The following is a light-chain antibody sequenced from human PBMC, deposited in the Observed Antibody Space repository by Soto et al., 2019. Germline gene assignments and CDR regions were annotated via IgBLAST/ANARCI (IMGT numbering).Light chain of an antibody. J-gene: IGKJ4*01. V-gene: IGKV3-20*01. CDR2: GAS. Sequence: EMVLTQSPGTLSLSPGERVTLSCRASQSVSSSYLAWYQQKPGQAPRLLIYGASSRATGIPDRFSGSGSGTDFTLTISRLEPEDFAVYYCQQYGSSPVLTFGGGTKVDIK. CDR3: QQYGSSPVLT. CDR1: QSVSSSY.